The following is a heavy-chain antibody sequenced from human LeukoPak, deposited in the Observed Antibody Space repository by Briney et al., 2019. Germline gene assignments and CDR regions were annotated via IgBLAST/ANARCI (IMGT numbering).Heavy chain of an antibody. D-gene: IGHD2-2*01. V-gene: IGHV1-2*02. J-gene: IGHJ4*02. CDR2: INPNGGGT. Sequence: ASVKVSCKASGYTFTSYDINWVRQAPGQGLEWMGWINPNGGGTKYAQKFQGRVTMTRDTSISTAYMELSRLRSDDTAVYYCAPVPAAAPYYFDYWGQGTLVTVSS. CDR3: APVPAAAPYYFDY. CDR1: GYTFTSYD.